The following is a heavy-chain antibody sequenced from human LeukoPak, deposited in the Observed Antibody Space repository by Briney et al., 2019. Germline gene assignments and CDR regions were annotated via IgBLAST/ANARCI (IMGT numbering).Heavy chain of an antibody. CDR3: ARHSGRDSSCP. CDR1: GGSMDKYY. J-gene: IGHJ4*02. CDR2: MYDSGST. D-gene: IGHD6-6*01. Sequence: SETLSLTCTVSGGSMDKYYWNWIRQPPGKGLEWIGYMYDSGSTKYNPSLKSRVTISVDMSKNQFFLRLTSVTAADTAVYYCARHSGRDSSCPWGQGTLVTVSS. V-gene: IGHV4-59*08.